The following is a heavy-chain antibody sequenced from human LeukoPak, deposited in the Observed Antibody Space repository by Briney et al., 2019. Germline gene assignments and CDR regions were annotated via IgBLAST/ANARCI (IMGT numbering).Heavy chain of an antibody. CDR3: ARGPRGASQFDY. V-gene: IGHV1-2*02. Sequence: GASVKVSCKASGYTFTGYYMHWVRQAPGQGLEWMGWFNPNSGGTNYAQKFQGRVTMTRDTSISTAYMELSRLISDDTAVFYCARGPRGASQFDYWGQGTLVTVSS. CDR1: GYTFTGYY. J-gene: IGHJ4*02. D-gene: IGHD1-26*01. CDR2: FNPNSGGT.